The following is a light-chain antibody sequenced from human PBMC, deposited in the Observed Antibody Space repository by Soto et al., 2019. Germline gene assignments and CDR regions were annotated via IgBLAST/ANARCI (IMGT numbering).Light chain of an antibody. CDR3: QQYNSYSRS. CDR1: QCISSW. Sequence: DIQMTQSPSTLSAPVGDRVTITCRASQCISSWLAWYQQKPGKAPKLLIFDASSMQSGVPSRFRGSMSGTEFTLTISSLQPDDFAAYYCQQYNSYSRSFGGGTKVDIK. J-gene: IGKJ4*02. V-gene: IGKV1-5*01. CDR2: DAS.